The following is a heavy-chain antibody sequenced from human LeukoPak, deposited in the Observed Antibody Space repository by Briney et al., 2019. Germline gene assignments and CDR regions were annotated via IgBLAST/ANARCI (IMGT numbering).Heavy chain of an antibody. CDR1: GYTFTSYG. D-gene: IGHD3-10*01. CDR3: ARDDTYYHGGKPAEYFQH. J-gene: IGHJ1*01. V-gene: IGHV1-18*01. Sequence: ASVKVSCKASGYTFTSYGISWVRQAPGQGLEWMGWISSYNGNTNYAQKLQGRVTMTTDTSTSTAYMGLRSLGSDDTAAYYCARDDTYYHGGKPAEYFQHWGQGTLVTVSS. CDR2: ISSYNGNT.